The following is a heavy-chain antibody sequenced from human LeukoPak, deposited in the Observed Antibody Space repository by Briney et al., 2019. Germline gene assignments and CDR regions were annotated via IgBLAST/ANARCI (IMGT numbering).Heavy chain of an antibody. Sequence: GGSLRLSCAASGFTFSSYAMGWVRQAPGKGLEWVSGVSGGGAGTFYADSVRGRFTISRDNSKNTLYLQMNSLRAEDTAIYYCANSVSGSYYYGMDVWGQGTTVTVSS. CDR2: VSGGGAGT. J-gene: IGHJ6*02. V-gene: IGHV3-23*01. CDR3: ANSVSGSYYYGMDV. CDR1: GFTFSSYA. D-gene: IGHD1-26*01.